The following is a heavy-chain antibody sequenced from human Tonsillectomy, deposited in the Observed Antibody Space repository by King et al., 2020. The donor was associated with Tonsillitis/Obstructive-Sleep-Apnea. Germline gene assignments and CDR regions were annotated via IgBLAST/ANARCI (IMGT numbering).Heavy chain of an antibody. CDR2: ISFDGRNK. V-gene: IGHV3-30*04. J-gene: IGHJ4*02. D-gene: IGHD5-18*01. CDR3: AREGGDYIYVYFFDY. CDR1: GVTFSIYA. Sequence: VQLVESGGGVVQPGRSLRLSCAASGVTFSIYAMHWVRQAPGKGLECVGFISFDGRNKYYADSVKGRFTISRDNSKNTLYLQMNSLRVEDTAVYYCAREGGDYIYVYFFDYAGQGNLVTVSS.